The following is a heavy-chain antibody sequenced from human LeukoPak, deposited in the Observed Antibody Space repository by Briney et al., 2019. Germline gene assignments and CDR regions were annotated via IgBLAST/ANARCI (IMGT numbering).Heavy chain of an antibody. Sequence: PGGSLRLSCAASGFTFSSYAMSWVRQAPGKGLEWVSAISGSGGSTYYADSVKGRFTISRDNSKNTLYLQMNSLRAEDTAVYYCAKDIGLPPDYGDYFAAFDIWGQGTMVTVSS. V-gene: IGHV3-23*01. CDR2: ISGSGGST. D-gene: IGHD4-17*01. J-gene: IGHJ3*02. CDR1: GFTFSSYA. CDR3: AKDIGLPPDYGDYFAAFDI.